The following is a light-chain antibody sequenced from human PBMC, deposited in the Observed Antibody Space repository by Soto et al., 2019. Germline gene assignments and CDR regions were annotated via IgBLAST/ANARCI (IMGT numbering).Light chain of an antibody. CDR2: GSS. V-gene: IGKV3-15*01. Sequence: EILLTQSPATLSVSPGDRATLSCRASQTVSSNLAWYQQKPGQSPRLLIYGSSTRATGIPARFSGSGSGTEFTLTISSLQPEDFAVYYCQQHSHWPPWTFGQGTKVDIK. CDR3: QQHSHWPPWT. J-gene: IGKJ1*01. CDR1: QTVSSN.